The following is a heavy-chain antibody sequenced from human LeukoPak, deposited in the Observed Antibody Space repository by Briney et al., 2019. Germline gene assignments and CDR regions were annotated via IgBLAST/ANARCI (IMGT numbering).Heavy chain of an antibody. CDR2: VHFDGTTK. Sequence: GGSLRLSCAASGFTFSSYGMHWVRQAPGKGLQWVAFVHFDGTTKYSGDSVKGRFTVSRDNSKDILYLQMDSLRPEDTAVYYCAKDQCTRTRCDGYPGHWGQGTLVAVSS. J-gene: IGHJ4*02. D-gene: IGHD2-2*03. V-gene: IGHV3-30*02. CDR1: GFTFSSYG. CDR3: AKDQCTRTRCDGYPGH.